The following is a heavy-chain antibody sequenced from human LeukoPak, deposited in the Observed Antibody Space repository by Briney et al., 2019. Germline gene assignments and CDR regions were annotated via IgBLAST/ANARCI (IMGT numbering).Heavy chain of an antibody. CDR3: AKDLFPADTAMPD. CDR2: ISGSGGST. D-gene: IGHD5-18*01. V-gene: IGHV3-23*01. J-gene: IGHJ4*02. CDR1: GFTFSSYA. Sequence: GGSLRLSCTASGFTFSSYAMSWVRQAPGKGLEWVSAISGSGGSTYYADSVKGRFTISRDNSKNTLYLQMNSLRAEDTAVYYCAKDLFPADTAMPDWGQGTLVTVSS.